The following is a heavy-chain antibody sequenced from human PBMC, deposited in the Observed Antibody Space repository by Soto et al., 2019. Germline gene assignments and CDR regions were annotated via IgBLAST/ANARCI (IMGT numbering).Heavy chain of an antibody. D-gene: IGHD4-17*01. CDR1: GFTFSTFS. V-gene: IGHV3-48*02. CDR2: ISVSSATI. CDR3: ARDGATTGHWDF. J-gene: IGHJ4*02. Sequence: EVQLVESGGGLVQPGGSLRLSCAASGFTFSTFSMNWVSQTPGKRLEWVSYISVSSATIHYADSVKGRFTISRDNAKNSLYLEMTSLIDDDTAVYYCARDGATTGHWDFWGQGVLVSVSA.